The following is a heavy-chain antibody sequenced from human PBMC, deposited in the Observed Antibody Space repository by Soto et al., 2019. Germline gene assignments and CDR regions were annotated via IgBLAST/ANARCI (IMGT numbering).Heavy chain of an antibody. V-gene: IGHV4-59*08. CDR1: GGSITNYY. CDR2: IQYSGYS. J-gene: IGHJ6*02. Sequence: QVQLQESGPGLVKPWETLSLTCTVSGGSITNYYCSWFRQPPGKGLEWIGYIQYSGYSAYNLSLKRRVTMSMDTSKTLFSLMLESVTATDTAVYYCAKHGFGSLHGLVDVWGQGTTVIVSS. D-gene: IGHD3-10*01. CDR3: AKHGFGSLHGLVDV.